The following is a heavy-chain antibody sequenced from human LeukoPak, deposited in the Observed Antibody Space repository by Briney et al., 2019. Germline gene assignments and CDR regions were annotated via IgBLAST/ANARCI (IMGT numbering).Heavy chain of an antibody. CDR1: GFTFDDYA. V-gene: IGHV3-9*01. D-gene: IGHD1-26*01. CDR3: AKDGSYPNYGMDV. CDR2: ISWNSGSI. Sequence: PGRSLRLSCAASGFTFDDYAMHWVRQAPGKGLEWVSGISWNSGSIGYADSVKGRFTISRDNAKNSLYLQMNSLRAEDTALYYCAKDGSYPNYGMDVWGQGTTVTVSS. J-gene: IGHJ6*02.